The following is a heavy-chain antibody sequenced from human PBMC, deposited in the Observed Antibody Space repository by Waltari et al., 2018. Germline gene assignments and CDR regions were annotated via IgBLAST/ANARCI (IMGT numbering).Heavy chain of an antibody. CDR2: ISSTGDT. J-gene: IGHJ6*02. D-gene: IGHD2-15*01. V-gene: IGHV3-13*01. Sequence: EVQLVESGGGLVQPGGSLRLSCAASGFTFSSNDMNWVRQATGKGLEWVSAISSTGDTYYAASVRGRFTISRENAQRSVYLQMNSLRAGDTALYYCATISSVAIHWGQGTTVTVSS. CDR3: ATISSVAIH. CDR1: GFTFSSND.